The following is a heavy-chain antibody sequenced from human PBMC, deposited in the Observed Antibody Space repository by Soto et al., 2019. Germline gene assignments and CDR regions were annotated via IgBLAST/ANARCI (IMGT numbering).Heavy chain of an antibody. CDR1: GNTFTNYY. D-gene: IGHD2-21*02. V-gene: IGHV1-46*01. J-gene: IGHJ4*02. Sequence: QVQLMQSGAEVKKPGASVKVSCKASGNTFTNYYIHWVQQAPGQGLEWMGTINPSGGHTTYAQKXLXXXTXXRDTSTSTLYMELTSLRSEDTAVYYCARGGHVVVVTAAFDYWGQGTLVTVSS. CDR3: ARGGHVVVVTAAFDY. CDR2: INPSGGHT.